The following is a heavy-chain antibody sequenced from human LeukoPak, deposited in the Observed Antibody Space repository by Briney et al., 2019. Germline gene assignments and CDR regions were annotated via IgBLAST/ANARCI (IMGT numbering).Heavy chain of an antibody. CDR3: ARAPNWRFDH. Sequence: GGSLRLSCVASGFTFSSYSMNWVRQAPGKGLEWVSSISSSSSYIYYADSVKGRFTISRDNAKNSLYLQMNSLRAEDTAVYYCARAPNWRFDHWGQGTLVTVSS. CDR1: GFTFSSYS. CDR2: ISSSSSYI. D-gene: IGHD1-1*01. V-gene: IGHV3-21*01. J-gene: IGHJ4*02.